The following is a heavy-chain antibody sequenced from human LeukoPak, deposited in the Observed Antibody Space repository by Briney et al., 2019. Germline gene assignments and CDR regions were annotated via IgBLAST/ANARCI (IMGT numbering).Heavy chain of an antibody. Sequence: ASVKVSCKASGYTFTSYAMHWVRQAPGQRLEWMGWSNAGNGNTKYSQEFQGRVTITRDTSASTAYMELSSLRSEDMAVYYCARELLVLGFFVEDQVLFGSFRCFDYWGQGTLVT. CDR2: SNAGNGNT. V-gene: IGHV1-3*02. D-gene: IGHD2-2*01. J-gene: IGHJ4*02. CDR1: GYTFTSYA. CDR3: ARELLVLGFFVEDQVLFGSFRCFDY.